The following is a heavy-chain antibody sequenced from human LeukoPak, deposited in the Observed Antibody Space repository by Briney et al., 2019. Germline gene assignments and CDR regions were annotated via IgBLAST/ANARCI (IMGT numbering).Heavy chain of an antibody. D-gene: IGHD6-25*01. CDR1: GFTVSSNY. Sequence: PGGSLSLTCAASGFTVSSNYMSWVRQAPGKGLEWVSVIYSGGSTYYADSVKGRFTIPIDDSKNTLYLQMNSLRAEDTAVYYCASRLSSDWYRYFNFWGRGTLVTVSS. J-gene: IGHJ2*01. CDR3: ASRLSSDWYRYFNF. CDR2: IYSGGST. V-gene: IGHV3-53*01.